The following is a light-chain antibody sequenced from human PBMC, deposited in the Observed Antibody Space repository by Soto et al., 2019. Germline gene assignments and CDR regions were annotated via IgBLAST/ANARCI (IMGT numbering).Light chain of an antibody. CDR1: QSVGSN. CDR2: GTS. V-gene: IGKV3-15*01. CDR3: QQYNNWPSIT. Sequence: EIVMTQSPATLSVSPGERATLSCRASQSVGSNLAWYQQKPGQAPRLLIYGTSTRATGIPARFSGSGSGTEFTLTISSLQSEDFAVYYCQQYNNWPSITFGQGTRLEMK. J-gene: IGKJ5*01.